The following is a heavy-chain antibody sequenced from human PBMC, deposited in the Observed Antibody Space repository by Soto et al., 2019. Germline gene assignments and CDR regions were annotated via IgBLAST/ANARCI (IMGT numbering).Heavy chain of an antibody. J-gene: IGHJ4*02. CDR2: ISSSSSYI. CDR3: ARGTIFGVVTIPTRIDY. Sequence: EVQLVESGGGLVKPGGSLRLSCAASGFTFSSYSMNWVRQAPGKGLEWVSSISSSSSYIYYADSVKGRFTISRDNAKNSLYLQMNSLRAEDTAVYYCARGTIFGVVTIPTRIDYWGQGTLVTVSS. CDR1: GFTFSSYS. D-gene: IGHD3-3*01. V-gene: IGHV3-21*01.